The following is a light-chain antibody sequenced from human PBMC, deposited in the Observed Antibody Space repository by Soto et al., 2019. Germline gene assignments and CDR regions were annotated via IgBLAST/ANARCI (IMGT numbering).Light chain of an antibody. J-gene: IGLJ3*02. V-gene: IGLV1-44*01. CDR1: SSNVGTNT. CDR3: AAWDDSLNGLWV. CDR2: IND. Sequence: QSVLTQPPSASGTPGLSVTIYCSGGSSNVGTNTVSWYQHLPGTAPKLLIYINDQRPSGVPDRFSGSKSGTSASLAITGLQSEDESDYYCAAWDDSLNGLWVFGGGTKLTVL.